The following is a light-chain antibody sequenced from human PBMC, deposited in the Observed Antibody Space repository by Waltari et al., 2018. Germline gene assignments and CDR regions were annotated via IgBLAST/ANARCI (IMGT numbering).Light chain of an antibody. CDR3: MQALQTRLT. CDR1: QSLLHSNGHNY. V-gene: IGKV2-28*01. J-gene: IGKJ2*01. Sequence: DIVMTQSLVTRTATPGEQDSISCSSSQSLLHSNGHNYVDWYAQKPRQPPQLLIYLGSNRASGVPDRFRGSGSGTDFTLEISRVEAEDVGLYYCMQALQTRLTFGQGTKLEI. CDR2: LGS.